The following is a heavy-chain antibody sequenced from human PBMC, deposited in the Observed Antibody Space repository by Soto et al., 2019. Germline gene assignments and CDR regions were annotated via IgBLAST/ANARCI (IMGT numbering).Heavy chain of an antibody. V-gene: IGHV1-69*18. D-gene: IGHD4-4*01. CDR1: GGTFSSYA. Sequence: QVQRVQSGSEVKKPGSSVTGSCKASGGTFSSYAISWVRQAPGQGLEWMGRIIPFIGTANDAQKFQGRVTITADESTSTAYMELTSLRSEDTAVYYCARVVMTTVPASYYYGMDVWGQGTTVTVSS. J-gene: IGHJ6*02. CDR3: ARVVMTTVPASYYYGMDV. CDR2: IIPFIGTA.